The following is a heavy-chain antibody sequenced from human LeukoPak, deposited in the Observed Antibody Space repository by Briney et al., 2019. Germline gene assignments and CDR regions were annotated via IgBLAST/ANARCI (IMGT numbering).Heavy chain of an antibody. D-gene: IGHD6-13*01. J-gene: IGHJ4*02. CDR2: INHSGST. V-gene: IGHV4-4*02. CDR3: ASRIAAARDY. CDR1: GGSISSSNW. Sequence: SETLSLTCAVSGGSISSSNWWSWVRPPPGKGLEWIGEINHSGSTNYNPSLKSRVTISVDKSKNQSSLKLSSVTAADTAVYYCASRIAAARDYWGQGTLVTVSS.